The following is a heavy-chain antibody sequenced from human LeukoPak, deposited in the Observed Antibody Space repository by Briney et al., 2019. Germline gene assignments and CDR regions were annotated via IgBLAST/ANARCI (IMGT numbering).Heavy chain of an antibody. V-gene: IGHV3-30*04. CDR2: VSYDGSKK. CDR1: GFTLSSYV. Sequence: GGSLRLSCAASGFTLSSYVMHWVRQAPGKGLEWVAIVSYDGSKKYYADSVKGRFTISRDNFQNMLYLQMNSLRAEDTAVYYCASSWSYRHDAFDIWGQGTKVTVSS. CDR3: ASSWSYRHDAFDI. J-gene: IGHJ3*02. D-gene: IGHD1-26*01.